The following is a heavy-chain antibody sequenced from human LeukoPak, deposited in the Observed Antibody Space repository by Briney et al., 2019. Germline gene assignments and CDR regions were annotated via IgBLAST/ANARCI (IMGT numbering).Heavy chain of an antibody. CDR2: ISGSGRRT. V-gene: IGHV3-23*01. J-gene: IGHJ6*03. D-gene: IGHD3-10*01. CDR3: SRVGNPYGSVSYGIDYYYYYYMDV. CDR1: GFTFSSYA. Sequence: GGSLRLSCAASGFTFSSYAMSWVRQAPGKGLEWVSGISGSGRRTFYADPVKGRFTISSDNSKNTLYLQMNSLRAEDTAVYYCSRVGNPYGSVSYGIDYYYYYYMDVWGKGTTVTISS.